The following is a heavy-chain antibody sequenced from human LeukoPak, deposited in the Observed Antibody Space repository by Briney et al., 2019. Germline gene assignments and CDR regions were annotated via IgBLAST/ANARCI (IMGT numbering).Heavy chain of an antibody. J-gene: IGHJ3*02. V-gene: IGHV5-51*01. Sequence: GESLKISCKGSGYSFSTYWIGWVRQMPGKGLEWMGIIYPGDSDTKYSPSFQGQVTISADKSISTAYLRGSSLQASDTAMYYCARPRGGGSSNAFDIWGQGTMVTVSS. D-gene: IGHD1-26*01. CDR3: ARPRGGGSSNAFDI. CDR2: IYPGDSDT. CDR1: GYSFSTYW.